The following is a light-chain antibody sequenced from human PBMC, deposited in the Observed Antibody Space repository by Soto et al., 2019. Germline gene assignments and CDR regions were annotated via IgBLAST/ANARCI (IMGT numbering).Light chain of an antibody. Sequence: EIVLTQSPATLSLSPGERATLSCRASQSVRSYLAWYQQKPGQAPRLLIYDASNRATGIPARFSGSGSGTDFTPTISSLEPEDFAVYYCQQRGDWPRVTFGPGTKVDLK. J-gene: IGKJ3*01. CDR1: QSVRSY. CDR2: DAS. CDR3: QQRGDWPRVT. V-gene: IGKV3-11*01.